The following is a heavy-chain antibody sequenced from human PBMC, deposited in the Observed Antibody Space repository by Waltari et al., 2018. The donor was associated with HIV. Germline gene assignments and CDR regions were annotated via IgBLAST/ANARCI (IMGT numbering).Heavy chain of an antibody. J-gene: IGHJ4*02. D-gene: IGHD3-10*01. CDR1: GGSISSYY. CDR2: IYYSGST. V-gene: IGHV4-59*01. CDR3: ARESFYYGSVY. Sequence: QVQLQESGPGLVKPSETLSLPCTVSGGSISSYYWSWIRQPPGKGLEWIGYIYYSGSTNYNPSLKSRVTISVDTSKNQFSLKLSSVTAADTAVYYCARESFYYGSVYWGQGTLVTVSS.